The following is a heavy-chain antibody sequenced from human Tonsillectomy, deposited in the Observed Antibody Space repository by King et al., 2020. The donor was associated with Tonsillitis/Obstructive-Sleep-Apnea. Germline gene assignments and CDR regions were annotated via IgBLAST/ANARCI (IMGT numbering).Heavy chain of an antibody. J-gene: IGHJ5*02. CDR2: IFPFVDMA. Sequence: QLVQSGAEVKKPGSSVKVSCKASGGTFSSYAISWVRQAPGQGLEWMGRIFPFVDMAQHAQRFARRFQDRVSITADTPTSTAYMELSSLRSEDTAVYYCARERGGRWSWAYNWFAPWGRGTLVTVSS. CDR1: GGTFSSYA. CDR3: ARERGGRWSWAYNWFAP. D-gene: IGHD2-15*01. V-gene: IGHV1-69*04.